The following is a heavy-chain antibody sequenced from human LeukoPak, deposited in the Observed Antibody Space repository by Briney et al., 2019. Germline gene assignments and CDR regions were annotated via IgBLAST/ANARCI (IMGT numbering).Heavy chain of an antibody. Sequence: ASVKVSCRTSGYTFTDYYMQWVRQAPGQGLEWMGWIRPHSGGTNYAQKFQGRVTMTRDTSISTAYMELSRLRSDDTAVYYCARDYYDSSAYWRNPTSADHWGQGTLVTVSS. D-gene: IGHD3-22*01. CDR2: IRPHSGGT. CDR3: ARDYYDSSAYWRNPTSADH. CDR1: GYTFTDYY. V-gene: IGHV1-2*02. J-gene: IGHJ4*02.